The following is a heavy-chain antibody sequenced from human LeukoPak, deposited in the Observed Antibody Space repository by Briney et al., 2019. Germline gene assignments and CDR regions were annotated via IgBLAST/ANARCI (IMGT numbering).Heavy chain of an antibody. CDR2: ISYSGTT. V-gene: IGHV4-39*07. D-gene: IGHD5-24*01. Sequence: TSETLSLTCTVSGGSISSSSYYWGWIRQPPGKRLEWIGSISYSGTTYYNPSLKSRVTISVDTSKNQFSLRLSSVTAADTAVYYCASPGRDGYNSIDYWGQGTLVTVSS. CDR1: GGSISSSSYY. CDR3: ASPGRDGYNSIDY. J-gene: IGHJ4*02.